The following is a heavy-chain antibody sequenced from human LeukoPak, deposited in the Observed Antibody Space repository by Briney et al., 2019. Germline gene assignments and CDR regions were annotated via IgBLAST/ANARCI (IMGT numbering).Heavy chain of an antibody. J-gene: IGHJ1*01. CDR1: GGSIGSGSYY. V-gene: IGHV4-61*02. CDR2: IYTSGST. CDR3: AREPGVLRFLDVQH. Sequence: PTQTLSLTCTVSGGSIGSGSYYWSWIGQRAGQGLEWIGRIYTSGSTNYNPSLKSRTTISVNTSNNQFPQKLSSVTAADTAVYYCAREPGVLRFLDVQHWGQGTLVPVSS. D-gene: IGHD3-3*01.